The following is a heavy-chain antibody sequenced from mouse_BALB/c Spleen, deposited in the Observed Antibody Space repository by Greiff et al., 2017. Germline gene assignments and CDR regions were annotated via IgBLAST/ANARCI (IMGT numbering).Heavy chain of an antibody. D-gene: IGHD2-3*01. J-gene: IGHJ2*01. CDR2: ISSGGSYT. CDR1: GFTFSSYG. Sequence: EVKLMESGGDLVKPGGSLKLSCAASGFTFSSYGMSWVRQTPDKRLEWVATISSGGSYTYYPDSVKGRFTISRDNAKNTLYLQMSSLKSEDTAMYYCARQGDGYYEDWGQGTTLTVSS. CDR3: ARQGDGYYED. V-gene: IGHV5-6*01.